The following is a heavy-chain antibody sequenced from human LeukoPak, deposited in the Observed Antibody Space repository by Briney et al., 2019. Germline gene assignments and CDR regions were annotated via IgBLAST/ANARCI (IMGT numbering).Heavy chain of an antibody. CDR2: IYYSGST. CDR3: ARAGDTLGVDY. J-gene: IGHJ4*02. V-gene: IGHV4-39*07. Sequence: SETLSLTCTVSGGSISSSSYYWGWIRQPPGKGLEWIGNIYYSGSTYYNPSLKSRVTISVDTSKNQFSLKLSSVTAADTAVYYCARAGDTLGVDYWGQGTLVTVSS. D-gene: IGHD5-18*01. CDR1: GGSISSSSYY.